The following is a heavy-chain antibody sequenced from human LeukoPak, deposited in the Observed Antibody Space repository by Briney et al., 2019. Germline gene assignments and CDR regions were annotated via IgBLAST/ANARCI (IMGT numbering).Heavy chain of an antibody. V-gene: IGHV1-18*01. CDR1: GYTFTSYG. Sequence: GASVKVSCKASGYTFTSYGISWVRQAPGQGLEWMGWISAYNGNTNYAQKFQGRVTMTRDTSISTAYMELSRLRSDDTAVYYCARGGIVVVPAAKVCQDYWGQGTLVTVSS. CDR3: ARGGIVVVPAAKVCQDY. D-gene: IGHD2-2*01. CDR2: ISAYNGNT. J-gene: IGHJ4*02.